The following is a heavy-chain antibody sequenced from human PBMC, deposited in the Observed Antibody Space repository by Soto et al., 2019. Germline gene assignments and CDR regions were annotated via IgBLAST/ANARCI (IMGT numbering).Heavy chain of an antibody. Sequence: QGKLVQLGAEVRKPGSSLKVSCKASGGTFSSYPITWGGQAPGQGLEGRGGIIPIFVTANYAQKFQGRVTITADESTSTAYMELSSLRSEDTAVYYCARARYCSSTSCYGGVGYYYYGMDVWGQGTTVTVSS. J-gene: IGHJ6*02. CDR2: IIPIFVTA. CDR1: GGTFSSYP. D-gene: IGHD2-2*01. CDR3: ARARYCSSTSCYGGVGYYYYGMDV. V-gene: IGHV1-69*01.